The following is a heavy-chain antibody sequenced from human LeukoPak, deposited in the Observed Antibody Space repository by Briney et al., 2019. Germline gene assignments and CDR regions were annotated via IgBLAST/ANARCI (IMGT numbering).Heavy chain of an antibody. CDR2: IKDEGSGK. Sequence: HPGGTLRLSCAASGFTFRSYWMSWVRQAPGKGVEWVANIKDEGSGKYYVDSLKGRFTISRDNAKNSLYLQMNSLRAEDTAVYYCARVGYSSSWSPSDYWGQGALVTVSS. D-gene: IGHD6-13*01. CDR1: GFTFRSYW. CDR3: ARVGYSSSWSPSDY. V-gene: IGHV3-7*01. J-gene: IGHJ4*02.